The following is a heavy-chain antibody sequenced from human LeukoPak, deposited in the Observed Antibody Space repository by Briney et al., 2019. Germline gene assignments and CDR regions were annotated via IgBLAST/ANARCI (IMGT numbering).Heavy chain of an antibody. CDR2: ISSSSNYI. Sequence: PGGSLRLSCAASGFTFSSNTVTWVRQAPGKGLEWVSSISSSSNYIYYADSVKGRFTSSRDNAKNSLYLQMDSLRAEDTAVYYCARDLRELPLWGQGTLVTVSS. CDR3: ARDLRELPL. D-gene: IGHD1-26*01. J-gene: IGHJ4*02. V-gene: IGHV3-21*01. CDR1: GFTFSSNT.